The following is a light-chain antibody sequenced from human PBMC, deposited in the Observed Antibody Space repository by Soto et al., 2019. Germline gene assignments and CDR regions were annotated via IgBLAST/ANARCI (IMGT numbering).Light chain of an antibody. CDR1: STDVGGYNY. V-gene: IGLV2-14*01. J-gene: IGLJ1*01. Sequence: QSVLTQPASVSGSPGQSITISCTGSSTDVGGYNYVSWYQQHPGKAPKGMIYEVSNRPAGVSNRFSGSQSGNTASLTISGLQAADAADYYCSSYTSSSTYVFGTGTKVTVL. CDR2: EVS. CDR3: SSYTSSSTYV.